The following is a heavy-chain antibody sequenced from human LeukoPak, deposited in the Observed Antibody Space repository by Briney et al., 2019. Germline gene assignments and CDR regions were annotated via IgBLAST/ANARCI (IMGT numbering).Heavy chain of an antibody. D-gene: IGHD3-22*01. Sequence: ASVKVSCKASGYTFTGYYMHWVRQAPGQGLEWMGWINPNSGGTNYAQKFQGRVTMTRDTSISTAYMELSRLRSVDTAVYYCARVGYYYDSSGYYSGWFDPWGQGTLVTVSS. CDR1: GYTFTGYY. CDR3: ARVGYYYDSSGYYSGWFDP. V-gene: IGHV1-2*02. J-gene: IGHJ5*02. CDR2: INPNSGGT.